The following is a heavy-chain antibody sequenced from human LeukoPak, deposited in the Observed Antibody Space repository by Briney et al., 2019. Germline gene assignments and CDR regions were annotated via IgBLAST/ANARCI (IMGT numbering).Heavy chain of an antibody. Sequence: GGSLRLSCAASGFTFSSYAMTWVRQAPEKGLEWVSGISASGGTTYYADSVKGRFTISRDNSKNTLYLQMNSLIAEDTAVYYCAKGSSGWFDYWGQGTLVTVSS. CDR2: ISASGGTT. D-gene: IGHD6-19*01. CDR1: GFTFSSYA. V-gene: IGHV3-23*01. J-gene: IGHJ4*02. CDR3: AKGSSGWFDY.